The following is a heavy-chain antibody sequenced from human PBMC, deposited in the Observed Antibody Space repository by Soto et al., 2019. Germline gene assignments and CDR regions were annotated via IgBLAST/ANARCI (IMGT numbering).Heavy chain of an antibody. D-gene: IGHD2-8*02. CDR2: IYWDNDK. J-gene: IGHJ4*02. V-gene: IGHV2-5*02. CDR3: AHTYETYWRTFGY. CDR1: GFALRTSGVG. Sequence: QITLKESGPTLVKPTQTLTLTCTFSGFALRTSGVGVGWIRQPPGKALEWLALIYWDNDKRYSPSLRSRPTITNATSKRQAFLAVANVDPEDTAAYYCAHTYETYWRTFGYWAQGILVTVSS.